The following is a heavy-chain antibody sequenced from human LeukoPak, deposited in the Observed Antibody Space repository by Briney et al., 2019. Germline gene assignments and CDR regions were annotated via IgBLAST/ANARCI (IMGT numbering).Heavy chain of an antibody. CDR3: AGSSGWYPTYYFDY. D-gene: IGHD6-19*01. CDR1: GGTFSSYA. V-gene: IGHV1-69*06. Sequence: SVKVSCKASGGTFSSYAISWVRQAPGQRLEWMGGIIPIFGTANYAQKFQGRVTITADKSTSTAYMELSSLRSEDTAVYYCAGSSGWYPTYYFDYWGQGTLVTVSS. CDR2: IIPIFGTA. J-gene: IGHJ4*02.